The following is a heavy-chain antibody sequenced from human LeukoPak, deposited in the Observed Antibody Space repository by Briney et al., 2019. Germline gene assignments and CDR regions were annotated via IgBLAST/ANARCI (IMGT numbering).Heavy chain of an antibody. D-gene: IGHD2/OR15-2a*01. CDR2: ISNSGSFI. CDR1: GFTFSDYY. V-gene: IGHV3-11*01. Sequence: GRSLRLSCAASGFTFSDYYMSWIRQAPGKGLEWISYISNSGSFIYYADSVKGRFTISRDNAKNSLYLQMDSLRAEDTAVYYCARDSLGAAVAYYFIYWGQGTLVTVSS. CDR3: ARDSLGAAVAYYFIY. J-gene: IGHJ4*02.